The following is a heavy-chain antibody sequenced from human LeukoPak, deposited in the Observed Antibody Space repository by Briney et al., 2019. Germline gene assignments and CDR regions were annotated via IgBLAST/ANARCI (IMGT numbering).Heavy chain of an antibody. V-gene: IGHV4-38-2*02. D-gene: IGHD4-17*01. CDR3: ARDGRDYGDYVYYYYYMDV. CDR1: GYSISSGYY. CDR2: IYHSGST. Sequence: TPSETLSLTCTVSGYSISSGYYWGWIRQPPGKGLEWIGSIYHSGSTYYNPSLKSRVTISVDTSKNQFSLKLSSVTAADTAVYYCARDGRDYGDYVYYYYYMDVWGKGTTVTVSS. J-gene: IGHJ6*03.